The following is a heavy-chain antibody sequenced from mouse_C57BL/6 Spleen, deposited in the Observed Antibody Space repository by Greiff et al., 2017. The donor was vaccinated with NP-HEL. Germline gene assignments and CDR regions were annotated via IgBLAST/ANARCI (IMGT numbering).Heavy chain of an antibody. CDR2: IYPGSGST. D-gene: IGHD1-1*01. CDR1: GYTFTSYW. Sequence: VQLQQPGAELVKPGASVKMSCKASGYTFTSYWITWVKQRPGQGLEWIGDIYPGSGSTNYNEKFKSKATLTVDTSSSTAYMQLSSLTSEDSAVYYCARGDSYLLLRRYYFDDWGQGTTLTVSS. CDR3: ARGDSYLLLRRYYFDD. V-gene: IGHV1-55*01. J-gene: IGHJ2*01.